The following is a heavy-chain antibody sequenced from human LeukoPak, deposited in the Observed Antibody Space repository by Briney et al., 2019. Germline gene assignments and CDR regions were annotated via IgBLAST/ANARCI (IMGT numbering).Heavy chain of an antibody. CDR3: ALFDY. Sequence: GGSLRLSCAASGFTFSSYGMHWVRQAPGKGLEWVAVISYDGSNKYYADSVKGRFTISRDNSKNTLYLQMNSLRAEDTAVYSVALFDYWGRGTLVTVSS. CDR2: ISYDGSNK. J-gene: IGHJ4*02. D-gene: IGHD6-19*01. V-gene: IGHV3-30*03. CDR1: GFTFSSYG.